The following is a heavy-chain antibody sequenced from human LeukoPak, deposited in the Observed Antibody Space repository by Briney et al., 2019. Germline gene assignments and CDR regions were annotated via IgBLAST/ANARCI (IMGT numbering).Heavy chain of an antibody. D-gene: IGHD2-2*01. CDR3: AKEFRIVVVPASPFDY. J-gene: IGHJ4*02. CDR1: GFTFSSYA. CDR2: ISGSGGST. Sequence: GGSLRLSCAASGFTFSSYAMSWVRQAPGKGLEWVSAISGSGGSTYYADSVKGRFTISRDNSKNTLYLQMNSLRAEDTAVYYCAKEFRIVVVPASPFDYWGQGTLGTVSS. V-gene: IGHV3-23*01.